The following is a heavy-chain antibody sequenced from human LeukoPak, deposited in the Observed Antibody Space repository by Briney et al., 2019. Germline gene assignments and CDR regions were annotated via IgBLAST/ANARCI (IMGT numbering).Heavy chain of an antibody. CDR1: GFTFSSYS. Sequence: PGGSLRLSCAASGFTFSSYSMNWVRQAPGKGLEWVSSISSSSSYIYYADSVKGRFTISRDNAKNSLYLQMNSLRAEDTAVYYCARVLNDYGGRYFDYWGQGTLVTVSS. D-gene: IGHD4-23*01. J-gene: IGHJ4*02. V-gene: IGHV3-21*01. CDR3: ARVLNDYGGRYFDY. CDR2: ISSSSSYI.